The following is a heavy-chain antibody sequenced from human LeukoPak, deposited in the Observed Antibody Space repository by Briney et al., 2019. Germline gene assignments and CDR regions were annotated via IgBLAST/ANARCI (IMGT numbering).Heavy chain of an antibody. CDR2: IIPIFGTA. J-gene: IGHJ5*02. D-gene: IGHD4-11*01. CDR1: GGTFSSYA. V-gene: IGHV1-69*13. CDR3: ARGPDYSNWFDP. Sequence: ASVKVSCKASGGTFSSYAISWVRQAPGQGLEWMGGIIPIFGTANYAQKFQGRVTITADEYTSTAYMELSSLRSEDTAVYYCARGPDYSNWFDPWGQGTLVTVSS.